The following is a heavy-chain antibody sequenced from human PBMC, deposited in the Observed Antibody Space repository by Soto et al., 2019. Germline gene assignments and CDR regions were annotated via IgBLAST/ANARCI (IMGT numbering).Heavy chain of an antibody. CDR2: TYYRSNWRH. D-gene: IGHD6-19*01. Sequence: SLHLSLTCEISGDSVSINTAAWNWIRSPPSRGLELLGRTYYRSNWRHDYAVSVKSRITVKPDTSKNHFSLQLNSVTPYDTAVYYCARGVAGTGFDLWGQGTLVNVSS. CDR3: ARGVAGTGFDL. CDR1: GDSVSINTAA. V-gene: IGHV6-1*01. J-gene: IGHJ4*02.